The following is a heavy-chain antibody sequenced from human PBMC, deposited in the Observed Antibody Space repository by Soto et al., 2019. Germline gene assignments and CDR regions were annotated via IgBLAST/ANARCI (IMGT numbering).Heavy chain of an antibody. CDR2: LRAYNGNT. J-gene: IGHJ4*02. D-gene: IGHD6-13*01. CDR3: ARDLAAAGPFDY. Sequence: QVQLVQSGAAVKKPGASVKVSCKASGYTFTSYGISCVRQAPGQGLEWMGWLRAYNGNTNYAQNLQGRVTMTTDTSTSTADMERRSRRSDDTAVYYCARDLAAAGPFDYLGQGTLVTVS. CDR1: GYTFTSYG. V-gene: IGHV1-18*01.